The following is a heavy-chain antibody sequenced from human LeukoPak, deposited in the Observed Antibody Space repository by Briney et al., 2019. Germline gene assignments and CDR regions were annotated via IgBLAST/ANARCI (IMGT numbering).Heavy chain of an antibody. CDR2: IYYSGST. CDR1: GGSISSSSYY. CDR3: ARVRGYSYGWRPGLFDP. V-gene: IGHV4-39*07. J-gene: IGHJ5*02. D-gene: IGHD5-18*01. Sequence: PSETLSLTCTVSGGSISSSSYYWGWIRQPPGKGLEWIGSIYYSGSTYYNPSLKSRFTISVDTSKNQFSLKLSSVTAADTAVYYCARVRGYSYGWRPGLFDPWGQGTLVTVSS.